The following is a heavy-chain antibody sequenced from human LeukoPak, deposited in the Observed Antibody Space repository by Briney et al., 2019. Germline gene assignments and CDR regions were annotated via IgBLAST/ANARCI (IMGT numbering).Heavy chain of an antibody. Sequence: ASVKVSCKASGGTFSSYAISWVRQAPGQGLEWMGGIIPIFGTANYAQKFQGRVTITTDESTSTAYMELSSLRSEDTAVYYCAVGEQLVPFDYWGQGTLVTVSS. D-gene: IGHD6-6*01. CDR2: IIPIFGTA. V-gene: IGHV1-69*05. CDR3: AVGEQLVPFDY. J-gene: IGHJ4*02. CDR1: GGTFSSYA.